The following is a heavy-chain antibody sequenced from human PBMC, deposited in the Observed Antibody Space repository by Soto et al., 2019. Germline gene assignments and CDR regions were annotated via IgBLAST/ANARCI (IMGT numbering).Heavy chain of an antibody. Sequence: GGSLRLSCAPSGFTFSGYAMGWVRQAPGKGVEEVSAISCGGGSTYYAASVKGRFTISRDNSKNTLYLQMNSLRAEDTSVFYCAKEVGAVAGYYGMDVWGQGTTVTASS. V-gene: IGHV3-23*01. CDR3: AKEVGAVAGYYGMDV. J-gene: IGHJ6*02. CDR2: ISCGGGST. D-gene: IGHD6-19*01. CDR1: GFTFSGYA.